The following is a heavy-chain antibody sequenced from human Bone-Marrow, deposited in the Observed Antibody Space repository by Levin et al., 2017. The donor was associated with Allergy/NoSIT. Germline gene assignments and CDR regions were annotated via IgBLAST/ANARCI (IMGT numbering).Heavy chain of an antibody. D-gene: IGHD1-26*01. V-gene: IGHV3-72*01. Sequence: PGGSLRLSCTVSGFTLSDHYIDWVRQPPGKGLEWVGRSRNKPNNYTTEYGASVKGRFTISRDDSKSSLYLQMNSLKTEDTAVYYCVKISGVGIDRQSIDYWGQGTLVVVSS. CDR1: GFTLSDHY. CDR3: VKISGVGIDRQSIDY. CDR2: SRNKPNNYTT. J-gene: IGHJ4*02.